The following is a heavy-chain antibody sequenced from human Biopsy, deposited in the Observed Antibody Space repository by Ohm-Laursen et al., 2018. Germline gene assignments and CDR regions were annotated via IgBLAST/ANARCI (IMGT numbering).Heavy chain of an antibody. J-gene: IGHJ3*01. CDR1: GGTFTNHA. D-gene: IGHD2/OR15-2a*01. Sequence: SVKVSCKASGGTFTNHAFGWVRQAPGQGLEWMGGRIPYFNTIYYARNFQDRAVITADRSARTTDMQLSGLGPDDTAVYYCVGGQRGPPIGVTVPGDAFDLWGPGTMVTVSP. CDR3: VGGQRGPPIGVTVPGDAFDL. V-gene: IGHV1-69*13. CDR2: RIPYFNTI.